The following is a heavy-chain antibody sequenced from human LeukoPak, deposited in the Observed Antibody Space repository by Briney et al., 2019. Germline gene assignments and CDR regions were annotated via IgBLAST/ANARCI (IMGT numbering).Heavy chain of an antibody. D-gene: IGHD1-7*01. CDR1: GFTLSSYG. V-gene: IGHV3-33*06. Sequence: GRSLRLSCAASGFTLSSYGMHWVRQAPGKGLEWVAVIWYDGSNKYYADSVKGRFTISRDNSKNTLYLQMNSLRAEDTAVYYCAKDGTGTYVGAYFDYWGQGTLVTVSS. J-gene: IGHJ4*02. CDR2: IWYDGSNK. CDR3: AKDGTGTYVGAYFDY.